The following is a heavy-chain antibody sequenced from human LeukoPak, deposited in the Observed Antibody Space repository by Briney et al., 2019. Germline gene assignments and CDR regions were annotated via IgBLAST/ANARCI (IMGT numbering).Heavy chain of an antibody. CDR3: ARQPKIAVARAFLDY. D-gene: IGHD6-19*01. Sequence: ASETLSLTCAVSGYSISSGYYWGWIRQPPGKGLEWIGSIYHSGSTYYNPSLKSRVTISVDTSKNQFSLKLSPVTAADTAVYYCARQPKIAVARAFLDYWGQGTLVTVSS. J-gene: IGHJ4*02. V-gene: IGHV4-38-2*01. CDR1: GYSISSGYY. CDR2: IYHSGST.